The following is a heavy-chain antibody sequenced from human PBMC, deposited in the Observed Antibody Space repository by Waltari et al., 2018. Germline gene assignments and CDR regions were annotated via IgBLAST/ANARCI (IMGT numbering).Heavy chain of an antibody. CDR1: GFTFSSHW. Sequence: EIQLVESGGGLVQPGTSLRLSCAASGFTFSSHWMSWVRQAPGKGLEWVGNIKPDGSEKHYVDSVKGRFTISRDNAKNSLYLQMNSLRVEDTAVYYCVRESFDPWGQGILVTVSS. CDR3: VRESFDP. J-gene: IGHJ5*02. CDR2: IKPDGSEK. V-gene: IGHV3-7*01.